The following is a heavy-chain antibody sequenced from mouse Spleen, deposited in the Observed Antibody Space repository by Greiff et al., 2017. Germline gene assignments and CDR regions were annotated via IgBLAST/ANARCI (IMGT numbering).Heavy chain of an antibody. CDR2: INYDGSST. Sequence: KLMESEGGLVQPGSSMKLSCTASGFTFSDYYMAWVRQVPEKGLEWVANINYDGSSTYYLDSLKSRFIISRDNAKNILYLQMSSLKSEDTATYYCAREGWQRGFAYWGQGTLVTVSA. J-gene: IGHJ3*01. D-gene: IGHD1-1*02. CDR1: GFTFSDYY. V-gene: IGHV5-16*01. CDR3: AREGWQRGFAY.